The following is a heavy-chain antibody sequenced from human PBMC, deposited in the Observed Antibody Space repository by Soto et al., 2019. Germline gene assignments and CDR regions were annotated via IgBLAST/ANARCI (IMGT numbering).Heavy chain of an antibody. CDR2: ISAHNHNT. J-gene: IGHJ4*02. CDR1: GYTFTSYG. V-gene: IGHV1-18*01. Sequence: QVHLVQSGAAVKKPGASVTVSCKGSGYTFTSYGISWVRQAPGQGLEWMGWISAHNHNTNYAQKRQGRVTVTTDTSTSTAYMELRSLSSDDTAVYYCARGRYGDYWGQGTLVTVSS. CDR3: ARGRYGDY. D-gene: IGHD4-17*01.